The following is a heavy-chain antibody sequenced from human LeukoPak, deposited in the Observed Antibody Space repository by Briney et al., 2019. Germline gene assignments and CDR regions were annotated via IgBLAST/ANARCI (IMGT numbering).Heavy chain of an antibody. CDR2: ISYDGSNK. CDR1: GFTFSSYA. Sequence: GGSLRLSCAASGFTFSSYAMHWVRQAPGKGLEWVAVISYDGSNKYYADSVKGRFTISRDNSKNTLYLQMNSLRAEDTAVYYCAREPYCGGDCYPFYFDYWGQGTLVTVSS. D-gene: IGHD2-21*02. J-gene: IGHJ4*02. V-gene: IGHV3-30*04. CDR3: AREPYCGGDCYPFYFDY.